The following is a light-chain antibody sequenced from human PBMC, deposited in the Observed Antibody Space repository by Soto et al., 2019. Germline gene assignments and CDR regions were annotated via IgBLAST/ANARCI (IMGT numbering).Light chain of an antibody. CDR2: SNN. CDR3: AAWDDSLNGPV. Sequence: QLVLTQPPSASGTPGQRVTISCSGSSSNIGSNTVNWYQQLPGTAPKLLIYSNNQRPSGVPDRFSGSKSGTSASLAISGLQSEDEADYYCAAWDDSLNGPVFGGGTKLIVL. CDR1: SSNIGSNT. V-gene: IGLV1-44*01. J-gene: IGLJ2*01.